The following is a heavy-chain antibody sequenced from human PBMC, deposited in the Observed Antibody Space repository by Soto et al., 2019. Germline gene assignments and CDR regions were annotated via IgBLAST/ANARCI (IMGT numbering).Heavy chain of an antibody. CDR2: ISTYSGDT. V-gene: IGHV1-18*01. CDR3: ARHHGTTTSENWLDP. D-gene: IGHD3-3*01. J-gene: IGHJ5*02. Sequence: QVHLVQSGVEVKTPGASVKVSCQASGYTFFTYAISWVRQAPGQGLEWMGWISTYSGDTKYAQKFQGRVTMTTDTSTTAGYLALRSLRSDDTVVYYCARHHGTTTSENWLDPWGQGILVTVPS. CDR1: GYTFFTYA.